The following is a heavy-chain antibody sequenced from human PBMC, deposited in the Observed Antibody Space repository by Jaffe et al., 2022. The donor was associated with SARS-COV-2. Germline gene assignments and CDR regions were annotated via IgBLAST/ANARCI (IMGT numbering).Heavy chain of an antibody. CDR1: GFTFSSYG. V-gene: IGHV3-48*01. CDR2: ISSSSSTSSSSTI. CDR3: ARRTVRKQHLAFDY. J-gene: IGHJ4*02. D-gene: IGHD6-13*01. Sequence: EVQLVESGGGLVQPGGSLRLSCVVSGFTFSSYGMNWVRQAPGKGLEWVSYISSSSSTSSSSTIYYADSVKGRFTISRDNAKNSLYLQMNSLRAEDTAVYYCARRTVRKQHLAFDYWGQGTLVTVSS.